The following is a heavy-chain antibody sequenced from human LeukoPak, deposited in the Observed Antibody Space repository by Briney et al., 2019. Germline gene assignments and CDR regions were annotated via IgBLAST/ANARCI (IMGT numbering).Heavy chain of an antibody. D-gene: IGHD3-22*01. V-gene: IGHV1-69*13. CDR2: IIPIFGTA. Sequence: ASVKISCKASGGTFSSYSISWVRQAPGQGLEWMGGIIPIFGTANYAQKFQGRVTITADESTSTVYMELNSLKSEDTAVYYCARGWDYDSGGRPTAYVYWGQGTLVTVSP. J-gene: IGHJ4*02. CDR3: ARGWDYDSGGRPTAYVY. CDR1: GGTFSSYS.